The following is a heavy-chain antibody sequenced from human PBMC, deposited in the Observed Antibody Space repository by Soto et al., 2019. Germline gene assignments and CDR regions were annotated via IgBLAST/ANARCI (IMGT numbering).Heavy chain of an antibody. CDR1: GGSISSYY. Sequence: SETLSLTCTVSGGSISSYYWSWIRQPPGKGLEWIGYIYYSGSTNYNPSLKSRVTISVDTSKNQFSLKLSSVTAADTAVYYCARTVRFGDLRGFDLWGQGTLVTVSS. J-gene: IGHJ5*02. D-gene: IGHD3-10*01. V-gene: IGHV4-59*01. CDR2: IYYSGST. CDR3: ARTVRFGDLRGFDL.